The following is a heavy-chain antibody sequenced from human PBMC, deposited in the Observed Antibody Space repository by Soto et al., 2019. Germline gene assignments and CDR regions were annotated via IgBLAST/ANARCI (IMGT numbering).Heavy chain of an antibody. CDR3: AKQFDY. CDR2: INRDGSTT. CDR1: GFTFSSYW. Sequence: EVQLVESGGGLVQPGGSLRLSCAASGFTFSSYWMHWVRQAPGKGLVWVSRINRDGSTTGYADSVKGRFTISIDHAKNTLYLEMDGLGAGDTAVCCCAKQFDYGGQGTLVTVSS. J-gene: IGHJ4*02. V-gene: IGHV3-74*01.